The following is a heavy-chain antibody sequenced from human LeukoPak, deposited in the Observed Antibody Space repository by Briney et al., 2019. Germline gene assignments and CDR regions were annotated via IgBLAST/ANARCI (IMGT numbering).Heavy chain of an antibody. J-gene: IGHJ6*02. CDR2: MNPNNGNT. CDR3: ARGFYYYGLDV. Sequence: EASVKVSCKASGYTFTRYDINWVRQAPGQGLEWLGWMNPNNGNTGYAQKFQGRATMTRSTSIDTAYMELNTLTSDDTAAYYCARGFYYYGLDVWGQGTTVTVSS. CDR1: GYTFTRYD. V-gene: IGHV1-8*01.